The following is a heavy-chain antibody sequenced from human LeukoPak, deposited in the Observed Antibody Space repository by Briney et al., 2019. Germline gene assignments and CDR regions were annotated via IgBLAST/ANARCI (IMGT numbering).Heavy chain of an antibody. Sequence: SETLSLTCTVSGGSISSSSYYWGWIRQPPGKGLEWIGSIYYSGSTYYNPSLKSRVTISVDTFKNQFSLKLSSVTAADTAVYYCARDSVVVVIKGGYNWFDPWGQGTLVTVSS. CDR1: GGSISSSSYY. J-gene: IGHJ5*02. CDR2: IYYSGST. V-gene: IGHV4-39*07. CDR3: ARDSVVVVIKGGYNWFDP. D-gene: IGHD3-22*01.